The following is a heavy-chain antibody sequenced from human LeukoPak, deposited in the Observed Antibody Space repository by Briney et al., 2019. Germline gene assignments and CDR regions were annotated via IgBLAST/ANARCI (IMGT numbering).Heavy chain of an antibody. CDR2: FYHSGST. Sequence: SETLSLTCTVSDYSISTNYYWGWIRQPPGKGLEWIGSFYHSGSTYYNPSLKSRLTISVDTSKNQFSLTLRSVTAADTAVYYCASNAGYSSSWYGIYYYYMDVWGKGTTVTVSS. J-gene: IGHJ6*03. CDR3: ASNAGYSSSWYGIYYYYMDV. D-gene: IGHD6-13*01. V-gene: IGHV4-38-2*02. CDR1: DYSISTNYY.